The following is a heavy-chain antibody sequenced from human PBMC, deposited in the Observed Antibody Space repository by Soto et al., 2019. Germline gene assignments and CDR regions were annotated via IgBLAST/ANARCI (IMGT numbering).Heavy chain of an antibody. CDR2: ISNCDDST. CDR3: AKDYGDSDS. Sequence: EVQLLESGGGLVQPGGSLRLSCTTSGFTFSRHAMTWVSQAPGRGLQWVSSISNCDDSTYYAASVKGRFTISRDISRSTLYRQTDRLRAEDTAVYYGAKDYGDSDSWGQGTQVTVSS. J-gene: IGHJ4*02. V-gene: IGHV3-23*01. CDR1: GFTFSRHA. D-gene: IGHD4-17*01.